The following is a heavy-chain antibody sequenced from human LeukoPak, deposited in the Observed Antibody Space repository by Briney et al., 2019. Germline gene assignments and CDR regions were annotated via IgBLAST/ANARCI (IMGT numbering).Heavy chain of an antibody. J-gene: IGHJ4*02. CDR2: ISGSGGSK. Sequence: PGGSLRLSCAASGFTFSNYAWTWIRQPPGKGLEWISDISGSGGSKYYPDPRKGGSTSSRDNTNHTLYLQSTSRSAETTAVYYCATTKGITTMTSFDYWGQGTLVSVSS. D-gene: IGHD3-22*01. CDR1: GFTFSNYA. CDR3: ATTKGITTMTSFDY. V-gene: IGHV3-23*01.